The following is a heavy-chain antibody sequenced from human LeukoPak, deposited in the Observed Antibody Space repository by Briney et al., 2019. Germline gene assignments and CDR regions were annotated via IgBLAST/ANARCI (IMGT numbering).Heavy chain of an antibody. V-gene: IGHV3-23*01. CDR2: ISGSGGST. CDR1: GFTFSSYA. CDR3: AKQDTASSWFDP. J-gene: IGHJ5*02. D-gene: IGHD5-18*01. Sequence: QPGGSLRLSCAASGFTFSSYAMSWVRQAPGKGLEWVSAISGSGGSTYYADSVKGRFTISRDNSKNTLYLQMNSLRAGDTAVYYCAKQDTASSWFDPWGQGTLVTVSS.